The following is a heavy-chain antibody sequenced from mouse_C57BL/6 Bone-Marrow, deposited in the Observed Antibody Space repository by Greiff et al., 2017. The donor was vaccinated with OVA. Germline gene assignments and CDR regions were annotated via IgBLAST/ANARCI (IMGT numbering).Heavy chain of an antibody. CDR3: ARVDYYGMGFAY. J-gene: IGHJ3*01. V-gene: IGHV5-4*01. CDR2: ISDGGSYT. CDR1: GFTFSSYA. Sequence: DVHLVESGGGLVKPGGSLKLSCAASGFTFSSYAMSWVRQTPEKRLEWVATISDGGSYTYYPDNVKGRFTISRDNAKNNLYLQMSHLKSEDTAMYYCARVDYYGMGFAYWGQGTLVTVSA. D-gene: IGHD1-1*01.